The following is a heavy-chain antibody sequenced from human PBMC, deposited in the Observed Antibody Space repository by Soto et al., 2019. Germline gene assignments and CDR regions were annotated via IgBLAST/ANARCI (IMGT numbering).Heavy chain of an antibody. J-gene: IGHJ4*02. CDR1: GGTFSSYA. D-gene: IGHD3-10*01. CDR2: IIPIFGTA. V-gene: IGHV1-69*01. Sequence: QVQLVQSGAEVKKPGSSVKVSCKASGGTFSSYAISWVRQAPGQGLEWMGGIIPIFGTANYAQKFQGRVTITADESTSTAYMELSSLRSEDTAVYYCVRAGLSSGGEGDYYGSGSYDYWGQGTLVTVSS. CDR3: VRAGLSSGGEGDYYGSGSYDY.